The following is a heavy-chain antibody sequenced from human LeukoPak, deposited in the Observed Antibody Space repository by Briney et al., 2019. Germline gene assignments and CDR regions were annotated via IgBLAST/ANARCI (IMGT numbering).Heavy chain of an antibody. J-gene: IGHJ5*02. CDR3: AKGTILWFGELLS. CDR2: ISYDGSNK. D-gene: IGHD3-10*01. CDR1: GFTFNSYG. V-gene: IGHV3-30*18. Sequence: GGSLRLSCAASGFTFNSYGMHWVRQAPGKGLEWVAVISYDGSNKYYADSVKGRFTISRDNSKNTLYLQMNSLRAEDTAVYYCAKGTILWFGELLSWGQGTLVTVSS.